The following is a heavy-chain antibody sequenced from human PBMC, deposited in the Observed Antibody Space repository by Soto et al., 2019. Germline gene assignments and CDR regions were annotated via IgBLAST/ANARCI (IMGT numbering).Heavy chain of an antibody. V-gene: IGHV2-5*05. Sequence: QITLKESGPTLVKPTQTLTLTCNFSGFSLSTSGVGVGWIRQPPGKALEWLALIYWDDDKRYGPALKSRLTITKDTAKSQGVLTMTNMDPVDTGTEYCAHRPVAASGTGSNWFDPWGQGILVTVSS. J-gene: IGHJ5*02. D-gene: IGHD6-13*01. CDR3: AHRPVAASGTGSNWFDP. CDR2: IYWDDDK. CDR1: GFSLSTSGVG.